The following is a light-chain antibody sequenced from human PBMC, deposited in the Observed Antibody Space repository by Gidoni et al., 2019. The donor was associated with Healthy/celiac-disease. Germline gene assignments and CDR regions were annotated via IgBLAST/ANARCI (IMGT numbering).Light chain of an antibody. V-gene: IGKV3-11*01. CDR1: QSVTSY. J-gene: IGKJ2*01. CDR2: DAS. CDR3: QQRSNWPS. Sequence: IVLTQSPATLSVSPGERATLSCRASQSVTSYLAWYQQKHGQAPRLLIYDASNRATGIPARFSGSGSGTDFTLTISSLEPEDFAGYYCQQRSNWPSFGQGTKLEIK.